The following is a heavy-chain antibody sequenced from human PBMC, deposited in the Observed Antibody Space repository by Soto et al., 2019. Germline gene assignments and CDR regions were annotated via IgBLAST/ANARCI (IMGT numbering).Heavy chain of an antibody. Sequence: PSETLSLTCAGYGGSFSGYYWSWIRQPPGKGLEWIGEINHSGSTNYNPSLKSRVTISVDTSKNQFSLKLSSVTAADTAVYYCARGYPYYPYYYYGMDVWGQGTTVTVSS. CDR1: GGSFSGYY. D-gene: IGHD3-10*01. CDR3: ARGYPYYPYYYYGMDV. V-gene: IGHV4-34*01. J-gene: IGHJ6*02. CDR2: INHSGST.